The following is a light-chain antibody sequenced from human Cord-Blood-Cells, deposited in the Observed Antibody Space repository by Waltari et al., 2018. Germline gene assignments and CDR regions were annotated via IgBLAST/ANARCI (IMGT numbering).Light chain of an antibody. V-gene: IGLV2-14*01. CDR3: SSYTSSSTRV. CDR1: SSNVGGYNY. CDR2: DVS. J-gene: IGLJ2*01. Sequence: QSALTQPASVSGSPGQSIPIPCTGTSSNVGGYNYVSWYQQHPGKAPKLMIYDVSNRPSGVSNHFSGSKSGNTASLTISGLQAEDEADYYCSSYTSSSTRVFGGGTKLTVL.